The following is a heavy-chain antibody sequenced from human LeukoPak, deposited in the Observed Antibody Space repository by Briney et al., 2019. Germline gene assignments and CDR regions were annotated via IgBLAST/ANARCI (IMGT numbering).Heavy chain of an antibody. J-gene: IGHJ6*02. CDR3: ARGSRCSGGSCRNLHYNGMDV. Sequence: GGSLRLSCAASGFTFSSYWMSWVRQAPGMGLEWLANINQDGGERYYVDSVKGRFTISRDNAKNSLYLQMNSLRVEDTAVYYCARGSRCSGGSCRNLHYNGMDVWGQGTLVTVSS. D-gene: IGHD2-15*01. CDR2: INQDGGER. CDR1: GFTFSSYW. V-gene: IGHV3-7*01.